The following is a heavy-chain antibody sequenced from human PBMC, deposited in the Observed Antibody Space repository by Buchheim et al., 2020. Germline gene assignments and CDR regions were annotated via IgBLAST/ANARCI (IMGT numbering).Heavy chain of an antibody. D-gene: IGHD3-22*01. CDR3: ARDRGAYYYDSSGYSY. Sequence: EVQLVESGGGLVQPGGSLRLSCAASGFTFSSYEMNWVRQAPGKGLDGVSFISSSGSTIYYADSVMGRFTISRANAKNSLYLLMNSLRAEDTAVYYCARDRGAYYYDSSGYSYWGQGTL. CDR1: GFTFSSYE. V-gene: IGHV3-48*03. J-gene: IGHJ4*02. CDR2: ISSSGSTI.